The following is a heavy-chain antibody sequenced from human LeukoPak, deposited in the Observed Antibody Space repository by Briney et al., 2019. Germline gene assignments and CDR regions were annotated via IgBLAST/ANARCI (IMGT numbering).Heavy chain of an antibody. CDR1: GFTFSSYG. J-gene: IGHJ4*02. CDR2: IRYDGSNK. D-gene: IGHD6-13*01. CDR3: AEDLIAAAGPIDY. Sequence: GSLRLSCAASGFTFSSYGIHWVRQAPGKGLEWVAFIRYDGSNKYYADSVKGRFTISRDNSKNTLYLQMNSLRAEDTAVYYCAEDLIAAAGPIDYWGQGTLVTVSS. V-gene: IGHV3-30*02.